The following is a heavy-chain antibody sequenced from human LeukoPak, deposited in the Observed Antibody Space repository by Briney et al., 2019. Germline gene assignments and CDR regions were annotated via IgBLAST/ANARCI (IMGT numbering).Heavy chain of an antibody. CDR2: IIHSGSTI. V-gene: IGHV3-23*01. CDR3: ARVSLVTTSGSFSDY. J-gene: IGHJ4*02. Sequence: GGSLRLSCAASGFTFNSYAMRWVRQAPGKGLEWVSSIIHSGSTIYYADSVKGRFTISRDNSKNTLFLQINSLSAEDTAVYYCARVSLVTTSGSFSDYWGQGTLVTVSS. D-gene: IGHD4-17*01. CDR1: GFTFNSYA.